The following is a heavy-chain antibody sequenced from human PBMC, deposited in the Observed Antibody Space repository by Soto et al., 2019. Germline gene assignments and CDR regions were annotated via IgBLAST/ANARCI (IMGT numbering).Heavy chain of an antibody. Sequence: QVQLQQWGAGLLKPSETLSLTCAVYGGSFSGYYWSWIRQPPGKGLEWIGEINHSGSTNYNPSLKSGVTISVDTSKNQFSMKLSSVTAADTAVYYCAREDGWELLDYWGQGTLVTVSS. D-gene: IGHD1-26*01. V-gene: IGHV4-34*01. CDR2: INHSGST. CDR1: GGSFSGYY. J-gene: IGHJ4*02. CDR3: AREDGWELLDY.